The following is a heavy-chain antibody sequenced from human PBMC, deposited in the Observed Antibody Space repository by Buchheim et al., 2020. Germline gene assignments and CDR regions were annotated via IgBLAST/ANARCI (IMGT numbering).Heavy chain of an antibody. CDR2: IKQDGSEK. J-gene: IGHJ6*02. Sequence: EVQLVESGGGLVQPGGSLRLSCAASGFTFSSYWMSWVRQAPGKGLEWVANIKQDGSEKYYVDSVKGRFTISRDNAKNSLYLQMNSLRAEDTAVYYCARWAVVVPAATAWRYYYYHGMDVWGQGTT. CDR1: GFTFSSYW. V-gene: IGHV3-7*01. CDR3: ARWAVVVPAATAWRYYYYHGMDV. D-gene: IGHD2-2*01.